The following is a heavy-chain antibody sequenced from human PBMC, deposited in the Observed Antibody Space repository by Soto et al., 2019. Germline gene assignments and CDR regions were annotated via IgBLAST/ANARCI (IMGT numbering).Heavy chain of an antibody. J-gene: IGHJ6*02. V-gene: IGHV1-3*01. CDR3: ARGMVVAATDGMDV. CDR1: GYTFTSYA. Sequence: QVQLVQSGAEVKKPGASVKVSCKASGYTFTSYAMHWVRQAPGQRLEWMGWINAGNGNTKYSQKFQGRVTITRDTSASKAYMELSSLRSEDTAVYYCARGMVVAATDGMDVWGQGTTVTVSS. D-gene: IGHD2-15*01. CDR2: INAGNGNT.